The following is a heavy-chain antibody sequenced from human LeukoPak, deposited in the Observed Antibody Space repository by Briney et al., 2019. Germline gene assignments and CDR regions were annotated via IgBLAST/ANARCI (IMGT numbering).Heavy chain of an antibody. V-gene: IGHV4-59*01. Sequence: GSLRLSCAASGFTFSSYSMNWVRQPPGKGLEWIGYIDHTGTTNYNPSLNSRVTISRDTSKNHFSLQLSSVTAADTAVYFCARGRVSSSTWHSTYYYYFYMDVWGKGTTVTVSS. D-gene: IGHD4-11*01. CDR3: ARGRVSSSTWHSTYYYYFYMDV. CDR2: IDHTGTT. CDR1: GFTFSSYS. J-gene: IGHJ6*03.